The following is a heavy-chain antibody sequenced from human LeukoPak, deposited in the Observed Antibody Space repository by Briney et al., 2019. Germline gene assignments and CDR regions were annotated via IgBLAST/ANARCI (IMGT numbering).Heavy chain of an antibody. V-gene: IGHV3-21*01. J-gene: IGHJ4*02. CDR2: ISSSSSYI. D-gene: IGHD2-2*02. CDR1: GFTFSNYG. Sequence: GGSLRLSCAASGFTFSNYGMSWVRQAPGKGLEWVSSISSSSSYIYYADSVKGRFTISRDNAKNSLYLQMNSLRAEDTAVYYCARAVPYCSSTSCYRKMFDYWGQGTLVTVSS. CDR3: ARAVPYCSSTSCYRKMFDY.